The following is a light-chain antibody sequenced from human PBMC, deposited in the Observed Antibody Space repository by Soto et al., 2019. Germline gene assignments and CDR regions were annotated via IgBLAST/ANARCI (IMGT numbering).Light chain of an antibody. V-gene: IGKV3-15*01. Sequence: EILMTQSPVTLSVSPGERVTLSCGASQSVSSNLAWYQKKPGQAPSLLIYGAFTRATGIPARLSGTGYGTELTITISSMKYEDFELYYCQQYNDWTLTFGQGTKVDIK. CDR1: QSVSSN. CDR3: QQYNDWTLT. J-gene: IGKJ1*01. CDR2: GAF.